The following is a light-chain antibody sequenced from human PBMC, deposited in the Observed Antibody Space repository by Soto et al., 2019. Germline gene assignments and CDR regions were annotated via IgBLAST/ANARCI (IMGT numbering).Light chain of an antibody. CDR3: QQYNNWPPLT. CDR1: QSVYSN. J-gene: IGKJ4*01. CDR2: GAS. Sequence: EIVITPSPATLSVSPGERPTLSFRASQSVYSNLAWYQQEPGQAPRLXXFGASTRATGIPARFSGSGSGTEFTLAISSLQSEDFGVYYCQQYNNWPPLTFGGGTKVDIK. V-gene: IGKV3D-15*01.